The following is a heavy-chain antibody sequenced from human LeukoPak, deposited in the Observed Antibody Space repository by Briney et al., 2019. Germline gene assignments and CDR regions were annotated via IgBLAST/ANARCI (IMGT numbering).Heavy chain of an antibody. CDR3: VRQNSDYYYYYLDV. J-gene: IGHJ6*03. CDR2: VYYSGTT. Sequence: PSETLSLTCTVSDGSVSSSSSYWAWIRQPPGRGLEWIGSVYYSGTTYYNTSLESRVTISEDTSRNRFSLMLSSVTAADTAVYYCVRQNSDYYYYYLDVWGEGTTVIVSS. D-gene: IGHD1-7*01. V-gene: IGHV4-39*01. CDR1: DGSVSSSSSY.